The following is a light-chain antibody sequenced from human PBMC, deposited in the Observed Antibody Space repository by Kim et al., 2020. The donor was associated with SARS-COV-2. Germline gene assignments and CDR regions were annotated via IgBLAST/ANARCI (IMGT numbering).Light chain of an antibody. Sequence: SYELTQPPSVSVSPGQTASITCSGDKLGDKYACWYQQKPGQSPVLVIYQDSKRPSGIPERFSGSNSGTTPTLPIGGTQARDGADYYCQAWDSSTAWGFGG. CDR1: KLGDKY. J-gene: IGLJ3*02. CDR3: QAWDSSTAWG. CDR2: QDS. V-gene: IGLV3-1*01.